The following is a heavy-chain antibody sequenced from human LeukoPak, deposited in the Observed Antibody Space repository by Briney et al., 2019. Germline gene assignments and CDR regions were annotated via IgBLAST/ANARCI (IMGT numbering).Heavy chain of an antibody. V-gene: IGHV4-59*01. Sequence: PSETLSLTCTVSDDSIGNYYWSWIRQSPGKGLEWIGYIYFNGSTNYNPSLKRRVTMSVVTSKNQFSLRLTSVTAADTATYYCARVGGSNFYNYGMDVWGQGTTVIVSS. CDR3: ARVGGSNFYNYGMDV. J-gene: IGHJ6*02. CDR2: IYFNGST. CDR1: DDSIGNYY. D-gene: IGHD4-11*01.